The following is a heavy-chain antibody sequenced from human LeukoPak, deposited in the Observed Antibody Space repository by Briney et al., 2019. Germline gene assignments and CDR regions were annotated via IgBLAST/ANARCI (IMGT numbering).Heavy chain of an antibody. J-gene: IGHJ6*02. CDR2: IYSGGST. CDR1: GFTVSSNY. Sequence: GGSLRLSCAASGFTVSSNYMSWVRQAPGKGLEWVSVIYSGGSTYYADSVKGRFTISRDNSKNTLYLQMNSLRAEDTAVYYCARGITMVRGVAHYYYYGMDVWGQGTTVTVSS. V-gene: IGHV3-53*01. D-gene: IGHD3-10*01. CDR3: ARGITMVRGVAHYYYYGMDV.